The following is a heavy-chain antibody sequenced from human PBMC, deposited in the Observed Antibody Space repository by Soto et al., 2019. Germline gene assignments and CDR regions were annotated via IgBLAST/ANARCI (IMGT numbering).Heavy chain of an antibody. CDR3: ARDRRYHSSSWTPPEGGPRVYYYYGMDV. CDR1: GFTFSSYA. CDR2: ISYDGSNK. J-gene: IGHJ6*02. D-gene: IGHD6-13*01. V-gene: IGHV3-30-3*01. Sequence: GGSLRLSCAASGFTFSSYAMHWVRQAPGKGLEWVAVISYDGSNKYYADSVKGRFTISRDNSKNTLYLQMNSLRAEDTAVYYCARDRRYHSSSWTPPEGGPRVYYYYGMDVWGQGTTVTVSS.